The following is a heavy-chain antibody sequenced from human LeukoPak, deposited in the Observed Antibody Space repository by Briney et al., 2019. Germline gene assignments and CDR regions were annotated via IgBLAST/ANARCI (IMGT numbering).Heavy chain of an antibody. Sequence: SVKVSCKASGGTFSSYAISWVRQAPGQGLEWMGGTIPIFGTANYAQKFQGRVTITTDESTSTAYMELSSLRSEDTAVYYCARGLTITGDWFDPWGQGTLVTVSS. V-gene: IGHV1-69*05. CDR1: GGTFSSYA. D-gene: IGHD5-12*01. CDR3: ARGLTITGDWFDP. J-gene: IGHJ5*02. CDR2: TIPIFGTA.